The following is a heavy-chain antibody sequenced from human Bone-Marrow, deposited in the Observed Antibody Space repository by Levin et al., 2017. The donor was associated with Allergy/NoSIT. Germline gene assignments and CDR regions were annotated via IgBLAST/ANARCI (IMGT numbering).Heavy chain of an antibody. CDR2: INESGGT. CDR3: TRNNWFDP. Sequence: LRLSCAVYGGSISGYHWSWIRQPPGKGLEWIGEINESGGTKYNPSLRSRVTISVDTSKNQYSVRLTSVTAADTAVYYCTRNNWFDPWGRGTLVTVSS. CDR1: GGSISGYH. J-gene: IGHJ5*02. V-gene: IGHV4-34*01.